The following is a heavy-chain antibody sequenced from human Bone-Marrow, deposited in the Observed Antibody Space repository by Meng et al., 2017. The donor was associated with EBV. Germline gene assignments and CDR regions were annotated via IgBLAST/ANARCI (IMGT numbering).Heavy chain of an antibody. V-gene: IGHV4-4*02. Sequence: QVQLQQWGAGLLKPSXXLSLTCAVSGCSISSSNWWSWVRQPPGKGLEWIGEIYHTGSTNYNPSLESRVTISVDKSKNQISLNLRSVTAADTAVYYCAQRERWGLDPWGQGTLCNVSS. CDR3: AQRERWGLDP. CDR2: IYHTGST. D-gene: IGHD1-26*01. CDR1: GCSISSSNW. J-gene: IGHJ5*02.